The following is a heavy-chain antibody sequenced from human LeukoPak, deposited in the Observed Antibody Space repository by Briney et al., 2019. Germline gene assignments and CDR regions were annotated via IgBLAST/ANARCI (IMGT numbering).Heavy chain of an antibody. CDR2: IKQDGSEK. Sequence: GGSLRLSCAASGFTISSYWMSWVRQAPGKGLEWVAIIKQDGSEKYYVDSVKGRFTISRDNAKNSLYLQMNSLRAEDTAVYYCAVPDYGDYALDYWGPGTLVTVSS. CDR1: GFTISSYW. CDR3: AVPDYGDYALDY. D-gene: IGHD4-17*01. J-gene: IGHJ4*02. V-gene: IGHV3-7*03.